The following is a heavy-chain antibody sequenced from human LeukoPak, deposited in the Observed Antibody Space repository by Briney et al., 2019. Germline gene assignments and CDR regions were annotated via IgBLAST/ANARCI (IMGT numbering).Heavy chain of an antibody. CDR3: AKDAAARPDYFYY. J-gene: IGHJ4*02. D-gene: IGHD2-2*02. Sequence: SGGSLRLSCAASGFTFSSYGMHRVRQAPGKGLEWVAVISYDGSNKYYADSVKGRFTFSRDNSKNTLYLQMNSLRAEDTAVYYCAKDAAARPDYFYYWGQGTLVTVSS. V-gene: IGHV3-30*18. CDR1: GFTFSSYG. CDR2: ISYDGSNK.